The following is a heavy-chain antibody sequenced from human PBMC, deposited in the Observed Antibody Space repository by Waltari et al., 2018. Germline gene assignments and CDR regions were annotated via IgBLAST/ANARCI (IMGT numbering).Heavy chain of an antibody. D-gene: IGHD3-16*01. CDR2: IIHSGST. V-gene: IGHV4-34*02. CDR3: ARGRGVDNGGWFDP. Sequence: QVQLQQWGAGLLKPSETLSLTCAVYGGSLSTYYWTWIRQSPGKGPEWIGEIIHSGSTYYNPSLMSRVTISVDTSKNQFSLDLTSVTAADTAVYYCARGRGVDNGGWFDPWGQGTLVTVSS. CDR1: GGSLSTYY. J-gene: IGHJ5*02.